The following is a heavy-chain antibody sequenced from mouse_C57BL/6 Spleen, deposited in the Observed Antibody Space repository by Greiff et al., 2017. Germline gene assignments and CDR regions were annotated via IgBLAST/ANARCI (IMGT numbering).Heavy chain of an antibody. CDR1: GFNIKDDY. V-gene: IGHV14-4*01. J-gene: IGHJ2*01. CDR3: TTGGLHYFDY. Sequence: EVKLQQSGAELVRPGASVKLSCTASGFNIKDDYMHWVKQRPEQGLEWIGWIDPENGDTEYASKFQGKATITADTSSNTAYLQLSSLTSEDTAVYYCTTGGLHYFDYWGQGTTLTVSS. CDR2: IDPENGDT.